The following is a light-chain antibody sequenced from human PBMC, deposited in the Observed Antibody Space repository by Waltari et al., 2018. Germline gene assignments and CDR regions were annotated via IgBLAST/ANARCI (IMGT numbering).Light chain of an antibody. Sequence: EIVLTQSPGTLSLSPGDRATLSCRASQSVRRSLTWYQQKTGQAPRLLIYDTSTRATGIPDRFSGSGSGTDFSLTISRLEPEDFAVYYCQEYVNLPATFGQGTKVEIK. CDR3: QEYVNLPAT. CDR2: DTS. J-gene: IGKJ1*01. V-gene: IGKV3-20*01. CDR1: QSVRRS.